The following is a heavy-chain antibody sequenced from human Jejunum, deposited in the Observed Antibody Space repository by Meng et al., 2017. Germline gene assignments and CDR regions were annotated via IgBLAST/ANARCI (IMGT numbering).Heavy chain of an antibody. V-gene: IGHV4-38-2*02. CDR3: ARDSDTAIDN. Sequence: GSRRLSCAVSGYSISSGYYWDWIRQPPGKGLEWIGSIDRTGRIDYNSSLKSRVTLSLDTSKNHLSMKLNSVTAADTATYYCARDSDTAIDNWGQGILVTVSS. CDR2: IDRTGRI. CDR1: GYSISSGYY. D-gene: IGHD5-18*01. J-gene: IGHJ4*02.